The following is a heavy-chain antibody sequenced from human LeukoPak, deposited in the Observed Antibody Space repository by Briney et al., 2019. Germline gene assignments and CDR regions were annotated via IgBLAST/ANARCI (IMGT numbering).Heavy chain of an antibody. V-gene: IGHV1-8*01. CDR1: GYTFTSYD. CDR3: ARGRTGYDFWSGYSNGDAFDI. Sequence: GASVKVSCKASGYTFTSYDINWVRQATGQGLEWMGWMNPNSGNTGYAQKFQGRVTMTRNTSISTAYMELSSMSSEDTAVYYCARGRTGYDFWSGYSNGDAFDIWGQGTIVTVTS. CDR2: MNPNSGNT. D-gene: IGHD3-3*01. J-gene: IGHJ3*02.